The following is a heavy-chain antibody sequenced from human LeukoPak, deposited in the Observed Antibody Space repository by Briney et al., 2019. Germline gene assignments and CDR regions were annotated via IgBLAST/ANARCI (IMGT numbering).Heavy chain of an antibody. CDR1: GYTFTSYY. J-gene: IGHJ4*02. CDR2: INPSGGSR. CDR3: AKTREDYYDSSGFFDY. V-gene: IGHV1-46*01. Sequence: ASVKVSCKASGYTFTSYYMHWVRQAPGQGLEWMGIINPSGGSRSYAQKFQGRVTMTRDTSTSTVYMELSSLRSEDTAVYYCAKTREDYYDSSGFFDYWGQGTLVTVSS. D-gene: IGHD3-22*01.